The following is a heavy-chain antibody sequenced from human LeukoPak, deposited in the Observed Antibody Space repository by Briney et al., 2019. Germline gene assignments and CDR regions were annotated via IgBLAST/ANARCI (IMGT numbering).Heavy chain of an antibody. Sequence: PGGSLRLSCAASGFTVSSNYMSWVRQAPGKGLEWVSVIYSGGSTYYADSVKGRFTISRDNSKNTLYLQMNSLRAEDTAVYYCARSLFTAMVFDYWGQGTLVTVSS. D-gene: IGHD5-18*01. J-gene: IGHJ4*02. CDR3: ARSLFTAMVFDY. CDR1: GFTVSSNY. CDR2: IYSGGST. V-gene: IGHV3-53*01.